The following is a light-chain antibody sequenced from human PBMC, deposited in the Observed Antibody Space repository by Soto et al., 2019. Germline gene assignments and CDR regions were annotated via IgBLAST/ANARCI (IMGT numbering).Light chain of an antibody. CDR2: GNN. CDR3: HSYCRSLSCSV. V-gene: IGLV1-40*01. Sequence: QSVLTQPPSVSGAPGQRVTISCSGGSSNIGAGYDVHWYQQLPETPPKLLIYGNNIRPSGVPDRFSGSKSGTSASLAITGLQAEDEAAYYCHSYCRSLSCSVFGGGTKVTVL. J-gene: IGLJ3*02. CDR1: SSNIGAGYD.